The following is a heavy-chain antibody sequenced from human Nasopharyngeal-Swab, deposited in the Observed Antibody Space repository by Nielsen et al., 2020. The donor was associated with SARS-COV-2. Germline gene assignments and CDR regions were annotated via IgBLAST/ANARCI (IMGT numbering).Heavy chain of an antibody. D-gene: IGHD2-15*01. CDR2: ISGSGGST. Sequence: GGSLRLSCPASGFSFRSYAMSWVRQAPWKGLECVSAISGSGGSTYYADSVKGRFTISRDNSKNTLYLQMNSLRAEDTAVYYCAKKPGGRYCSGGSCYYRDWGQGTLVTVSS. J-gene: IGHJ4*02. CDR3: AKKPGGRYCSGGSCYYRD. CDR1: GFSFRSYA. V-gene: IGHV3-23*01.